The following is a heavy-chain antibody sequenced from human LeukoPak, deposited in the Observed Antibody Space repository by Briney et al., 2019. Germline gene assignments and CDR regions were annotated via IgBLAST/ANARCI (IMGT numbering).Heavy chain of an antibody. D-gene: IGHD6-19*01. V-gene: IGHV3-30*04. Sequence: PGGSLRLSCAASGFTFSSYVMHWVRQAPGKGLEWVAIISYDGSNEYYADSVKGRFTISRDNSKNTLYLQMNSLRAADTAVYYCARDQQWLVLYYMDVWGKGTTVTVSS. CDR2: ISYDGSNE. J-gene: IGHJ6*03. CDR3: ARDQQWLVLYYMDV. CDR1: GFTFSSYV.